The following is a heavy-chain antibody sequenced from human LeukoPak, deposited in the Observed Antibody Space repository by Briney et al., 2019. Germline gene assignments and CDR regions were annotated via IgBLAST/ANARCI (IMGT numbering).Heavy chain of an antibody. J-gene: IGHJ6*01. CDR3: AKAASSSWPSSYYGMDV. D-gene: IGHD6-13*01. V-gene: IGHV3-23*01. CDR1: GFIFSSYS. CDR2: ITGSGGNT. Sequence: GGSLRLSCAASGFIFSSYSMSWVRQAPGKGLEWVSVITGSGGNTYYADSVKGRFTISKDNSKNTVYLQMSSLRVDDTAVYYCAKAASSSWPSSYYGMDVWGQGTTVTFSS.